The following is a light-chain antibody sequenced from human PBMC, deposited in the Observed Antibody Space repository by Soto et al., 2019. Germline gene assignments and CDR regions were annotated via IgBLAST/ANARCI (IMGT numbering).Light chain of an antibody. J-gene: IGKJ4*01. CDR2: GAS. CDR1: ESVSSN. Sequence: EKVMTQSPVTLSVSPGARATLSCTSSESVSSNLAWYQQKPGQAPRLLIYGASTRATGIPARFSGSGSATDFTLTISSLQPEDFAVYYCQHYNNWPLTFGGGTKVEIK. V-gene: IGKV3-15*01. CDR3: QHYNNWPLT.